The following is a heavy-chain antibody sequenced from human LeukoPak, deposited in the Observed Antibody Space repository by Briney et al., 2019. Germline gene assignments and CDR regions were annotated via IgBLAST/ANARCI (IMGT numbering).Heavy chain of an antibody. D-gene: IGHD2-2*01. V-gene: IGHV5-51*01. CDR3: ATGGYCSSTSCFNWFDP. CDR2: IYPGDSDT. CDR1: GYSFTSYW. J-gene: IGHJ5*02. Sequence: GESLKISCKGSGYSFTSYWIGWVRQMPGKGLGWMGIIYPGDSDTRYSPSFQGQVTISADKSISTAYLQWSSLKASDTAMYYCATGGYCSSTSCFNWFDPWGQGTLVTVSS.